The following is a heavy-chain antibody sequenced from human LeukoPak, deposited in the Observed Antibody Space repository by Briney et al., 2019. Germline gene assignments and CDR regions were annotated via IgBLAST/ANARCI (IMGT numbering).Heavy chain of an antibody. V-gene: IGHV4-59*01. CDR2: IYYSGST. CDR3: ASQRVYYDSSGYYYDAFDI. J-gene: IGHJ3*02. Sequence: PSETLSPTCTVSGGSISSYYWSWIRQPPGKGLEWIGYIYYSGSTNYNPSLKSRVTISVDTSKNQFSLKLSSVTAADTAVYYCASQRVYYDSSGYYYDAFDIWGQGTMVTVSS. CDR1: GGSISSYY. D-gene: IGHD3-22*01.